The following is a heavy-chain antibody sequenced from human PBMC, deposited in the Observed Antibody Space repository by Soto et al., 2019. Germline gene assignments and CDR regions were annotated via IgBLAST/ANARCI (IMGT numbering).Heavy chain of an antibody. CDR2: TRNKANSYTT. CDR3: ATPATYSGSYDAFDI. J-gene: IGHJ3*02. Sequence: GGSLRLSCAASGFTLSDHYMDWVRQAPGKGLEWVGRTRNKANSYTTEYAASVKGRFTISRDDSKNSLYLQMNSLKTEDTAVYYCATPATYSGSYDAFDIWGQGTMVTVSS. D-gene: IGHD1-26*01. V-gene: IGHV3-72*01. CDR1: GFTLSDHY.